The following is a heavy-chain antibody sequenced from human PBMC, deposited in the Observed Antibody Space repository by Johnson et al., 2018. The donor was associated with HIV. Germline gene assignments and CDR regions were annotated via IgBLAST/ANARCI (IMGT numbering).Heavy chain of an antibody. Sequence: QVQLVESGGGVVQPGRSLRLSCAASGFTFSSYGMHWVRQAPGKGLEWVAVIWYDGSNKYYADSVKGRFTISRDNSKNTLYLQMNSLRAEDTAVYYCARMGGRSRWAFDIWGQGTMVTVSS. J-gene: IGHJ3*02. V-gene: IGHV3-33*08. CDR1: GFTFSSYG. CDR2: IWYDGSNK. D-gene: IGHD3-16*01. CDR3: ARMGGRSRWAFDI.